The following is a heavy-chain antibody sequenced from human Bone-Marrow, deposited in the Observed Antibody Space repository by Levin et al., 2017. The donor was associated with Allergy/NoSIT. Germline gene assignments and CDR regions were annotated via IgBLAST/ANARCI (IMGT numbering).Heavy chain of an antibody. Sequence: SETLSLTCAVSGSSISSGHYWGWIRQPPGKGLEWIGTIFHRGNTYYNPSLKSRVTLSVDTSNNHFSLHLTSLTAADTAVYYCARGATFTSSWADYWGKGTLVTVSS. CDR2: IFHRGNT. V-gene: IGHV4-38-2*01. CDR1: GSSISSGHY. D-gene: IGHD6-13*01. CDR3: ARGATFTSSWADY. J-gene: IGHJ4*02.